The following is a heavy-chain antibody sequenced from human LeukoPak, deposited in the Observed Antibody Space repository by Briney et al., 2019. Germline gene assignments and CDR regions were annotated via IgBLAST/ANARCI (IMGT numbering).Heavy chain of an antibody. D-gene: IGHD6-6*01. V-gene: IGHV1-46*01. J-gene: IGHJ4*02. CDR3: ARSESSSSPFDY. Sequence: ASVNVSCKASGYTFTSYYMHWVRQAPGQGLEWMGIINPSGGSTSYAQKFQGRATITRDTSTSTVYMELSSLRSEDTAVYYSARSESSSSPFDYWGQGTLVTVSS. CDR1: GYTFTSYY. CDR2: INPSGGST.